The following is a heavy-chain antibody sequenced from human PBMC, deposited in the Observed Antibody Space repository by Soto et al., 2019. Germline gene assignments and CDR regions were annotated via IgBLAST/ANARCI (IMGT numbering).Heavy chain of an antibody. V-gene: IGHV3-30*18. CDR3: AKAYRYDSSGYPTTPHY. D-gene: IGHD3-22*01. J-gene: IGHJ4*02. CDR1: GFTFSSYG. Sequence: GGSLRLSCAASGFTFSSYGMHWVRQAPGKGLEWVAVISYDGSNKYYADSVKGRFTISRDNSKNTLYLQMNSLRAEDTAVYYCAKAYRYDSSGYPTTPHYWGQGTLVTVTS. CDR2: ISYDGSNK.